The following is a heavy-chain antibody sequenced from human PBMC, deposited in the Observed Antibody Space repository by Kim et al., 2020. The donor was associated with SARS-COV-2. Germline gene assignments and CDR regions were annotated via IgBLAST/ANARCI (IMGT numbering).Heavy chain of an antibody. J-gene: IGHJ3*02. CDR2: ISGSGGST. CDR1: GFTFSSYA. V-gene: IGHV3-23*01. CDR3: AKDFYGGNSGSLPDAFDI. D-gene: IGHD2-21*02. Sequence: GGSLRLSCAASGFTFSSYAMSWVRQAPGKGLEWVSAISGSGGSTYYADSVKGRFTISRDNSKNTLYLQMNSLRAEDTAVYYCAKDFYGGNSGSLPDAFDIWGQGTMVTVSS.